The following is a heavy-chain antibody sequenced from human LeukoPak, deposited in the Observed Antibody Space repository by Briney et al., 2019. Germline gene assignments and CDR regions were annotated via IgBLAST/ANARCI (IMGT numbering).Heavy chain of an antibody. Sequence: PSETLSLTCTASGGSISSYYWSWIRQPPGEGLEWIGYIYYTGSTNYNPSLKSRVTISLDTSKNRFSLKLSSVTAADTAVYYCARVSPYSSGWYYFDYWGQGTLVTVSS. D-gene: IGHD6-19*01. J-gene: IGHJ4*02. CDR1: GGSISSYY. CDR2: IYYTGST. CDR3: ARVSPYSSGWYYFDY. V-gene: IGHV4-59*01.